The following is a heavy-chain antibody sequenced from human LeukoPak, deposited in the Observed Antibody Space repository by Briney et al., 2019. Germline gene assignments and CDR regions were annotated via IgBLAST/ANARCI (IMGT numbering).Heavy chain of an antibody. CDR1: GFTFSSYS. D-gene: IGHD6-19*01. CDR3: ARDKGYSSGWLYFDY. J-gene: IGHJ4*02. Sequence: GGSLRLSCSASGFTFSSYSMNWVRQAPGKGLEWVSTISSSSSTIYYADSVKGRFTISRDNAKNSLYLQMNSLRAEDTAVYYCARDKGYSSGWLYFDYWGQGTLVTVSS. CDR2: ISSSSSTI. V-gene: IGHV3-48*04.